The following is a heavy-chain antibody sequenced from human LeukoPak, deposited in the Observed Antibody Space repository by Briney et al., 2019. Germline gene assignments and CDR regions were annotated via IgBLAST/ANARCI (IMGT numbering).Heavy chain of an antibody. D-gene: IGHD2-15*01. Sequence: ASVTLRFSGSGYTFTSYGISWVRQAPGQGLEWMGWISAYNGNTNYAQKLQGRVTMTTDTSTSTAYMELRSLRSDDTAVYYCARDTPFINCSGGSCYLNPGRWFDPWGQGALGSVSS. CDR3: ARDTPFINCSGGSCYLNPGRWFDP. J-gene: IGHJ5*02. V-gene: IGHV1-18*01. CDR2: ISAYNGNT. CDR1: GYTFTSYG.